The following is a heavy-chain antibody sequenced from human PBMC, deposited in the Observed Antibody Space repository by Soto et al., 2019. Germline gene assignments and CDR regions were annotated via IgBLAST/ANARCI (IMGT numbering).Heavy chain of an antibody. CDR3: ARVAAAPYYYYGMGV. J-gene: IGHJ6*02. V-gene: IGHV3-74*01. CDR2: INSDGSST. D-gene: IGHD6-13*01. CDR1: GFTFSSYW. Sequence: PGGSLRLSCAASGFTFSSYWMHWVRQAPGKGLVWVSRINSDGSSTSYADSVKGRFTISRDNAKNTLYLQMNSLRAEDTAVYYCARVAAAPYYYYGMGVWGQGTTVTVSS.